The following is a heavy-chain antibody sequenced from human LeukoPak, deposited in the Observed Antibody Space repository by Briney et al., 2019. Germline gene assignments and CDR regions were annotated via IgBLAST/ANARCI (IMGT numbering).Heavy chain of an antibody. J-gene: IGHJ4*02. CDR3: ARDSSSHYYFDY. Sequence: GGSLRLSCVASGFIVSSNHMNWVRQAPGKGLEWVSIIYSGGTTHYGDSVKGRFSISRDNSQNTLYLQMNSLRAEDTAVYCCARDSSSHYYFDYWGQGTLVTVSS. D-gene: IGHD2-2*01. V-gene: IGHV3-53*01. CDR1: GFIVSSNH. CDR2: IYSGGTT.